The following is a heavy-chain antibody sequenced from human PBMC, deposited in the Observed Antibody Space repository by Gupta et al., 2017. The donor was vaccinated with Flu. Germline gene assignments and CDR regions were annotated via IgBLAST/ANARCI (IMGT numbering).Heavy chain of an antibody. D-gene: IGHD3-16*01. V-gene: IGHV2-5*02. J-gene: IGHJ3*01. CDR2: IYWDGDK. CDR3: AHTAIMAHPDAFDV. Sequence: RQPQGKALEWLAIIYWDGDKRYSPSLQNRLTITKDNSRKQVVLQMTDMDPLDTATYYCAHTAIMAHPDAFDVWGQGTAVSVSS.